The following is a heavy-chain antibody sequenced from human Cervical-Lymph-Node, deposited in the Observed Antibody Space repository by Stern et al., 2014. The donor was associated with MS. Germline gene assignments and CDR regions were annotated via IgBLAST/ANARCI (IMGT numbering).Heavy chain of an antibody. D-gene: IGHD4-17*01. CDR3: VRDGVGDYGTLGYFDY. CDR1: GFTFSDYA. V-gene: IGHV3-33*01. CDR2: LWYDGGSR. Sequence: VQLVESGGGVVQPGRSLRLSCAASGFTFSDYAMHWVRQAPGKGLEWVAGLWYDGGSRYYADSVKGRFTISRDNSEKTLFLEMIGLRADDTAVYYCVRDGVGDYGTLGYFDYWGQGALVTVSS. J-gene: IGHJ4*02.